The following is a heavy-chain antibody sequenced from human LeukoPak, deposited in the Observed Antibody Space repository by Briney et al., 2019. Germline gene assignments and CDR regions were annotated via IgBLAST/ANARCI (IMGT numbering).Heavy chain of an antibody. D-gene: IGHD7-27*01. V-gene: IGHV3-23*01. J-gene: IGHJ4*02. CDR1: GFTFSSYA. CDR2: ISGGGDIT. Sequence: GPLRLCCAASGFTFSSYAVNGVRQAPGRGLEWFSAISGGGDITYYAGSVKGRFTISRDSSKNTLYLQMNSLRAEDTAVYYCAKKVPANWGSYFDYWGQGTLVTVSS. CDR3: AKKVPANWGSYFDY.